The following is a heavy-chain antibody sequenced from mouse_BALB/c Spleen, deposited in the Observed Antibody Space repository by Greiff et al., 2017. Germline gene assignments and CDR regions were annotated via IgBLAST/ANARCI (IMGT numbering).Heavy chain of an antibody. D-gene: IGHD2-4*01. Sequence: EVQLQQSGTVLARPGASVKMSCKASGYSFTRYWMHWVKQRPGQGLEWIGAIYPGNSDTSYNQKFKGKAKLTAVTSASTAYMELSSLTNEDSAVYYCTNYYDYDYWYFDVWGAGTTVTVSS. CDR2: IYPGNSDT. J-gene: IGHJ1*01. CDR3: TNYYDYDYWYFDV. V-gene: IGHV1-5*01. CDR1: GYSFTRYW.